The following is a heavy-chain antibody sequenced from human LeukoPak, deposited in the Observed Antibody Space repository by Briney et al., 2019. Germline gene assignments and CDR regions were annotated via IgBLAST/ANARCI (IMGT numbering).Heavy chain of an antibody. CDR2: ISGSGGST. J-gene: IGHJ4*02. D-gene: IGHD2-15*01. CDR3: ARDIVVVVAATPGYFDY. CDR1: GFTFSSYA. Sequence: GGSLRLSCAASGFTFSSYAMSWVRQAPGKGLEWVSAISGSGGSTYYADSVKGRFTISRDNSKNTLYLQMNSLRAEDTAVYCCARDIVVVVAATPGYFDYWGQGTLVTVSS. V-gene: IGHV3-23*01.